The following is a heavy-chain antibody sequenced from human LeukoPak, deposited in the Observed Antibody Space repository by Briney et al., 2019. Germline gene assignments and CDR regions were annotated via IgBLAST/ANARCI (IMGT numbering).Heavy chain of an antibody. CDR1: GGSISSYY. D-gene: IGHD2-2*01. J-gene: IGHJ6*03. Sequence: KASDTLSLTCTVSGGSISSYYWSWMRQPAGKGLEWIGRIYTSGSTNYNPSLKSRVTMSVDTSKNQFSLKLSSVTAADTAVYYCARLAFQGVVPVPVYYYYYMDVWGKGTTVTVSS. V-gene: IGHV4-4*07. CDR3: ARLAFQGVVPVPVYYYYYMDV. CDR2: IYTSGST.